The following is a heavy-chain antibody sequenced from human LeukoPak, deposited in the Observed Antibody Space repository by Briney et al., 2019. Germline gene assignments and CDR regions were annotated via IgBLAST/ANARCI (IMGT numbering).Heavy chain of an antibody. CDR2: IYYSGST. Sequence: TSETLSLTCTVSGGSISSYYWSWIRQPPGKGLEWIGYIYYSGSTNYNPSLKSRVTISVDTSKNQFSLKLGSVTAADTAVYYCAREGRDGYNYRAYYFDYWGQGTLVTVSS. CDR1: GGSISSYY. V-gene: IGHV4-59*01. D-gene: IGHD5-12*01. CDR3: AREGRDGYNYRAYYFDY. J-gene: IGHJ4*02.